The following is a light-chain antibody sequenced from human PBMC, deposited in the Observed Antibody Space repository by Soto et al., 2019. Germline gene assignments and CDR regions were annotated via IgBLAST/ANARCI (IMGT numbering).Light chain of an antibody. Sequence: IVLTQSPGTLSLSTGDGITLSCRASQSVRSNYLAWYQQKPGQAPRLLIYGASSRATGIPDRFSGSGSGTDFTLTISRLEPEEFAVYYWQQYGSSPRIFGQGTRLEI. CDR3: QQYGSSPRI. CDR2: GAS. CDR1: QSVRSNY. V-gene: IGKV3-20*01. J-gene: IGKJ5*01.